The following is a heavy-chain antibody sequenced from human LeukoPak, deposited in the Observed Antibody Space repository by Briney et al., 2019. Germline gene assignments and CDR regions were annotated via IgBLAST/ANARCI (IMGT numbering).Heavy chain of an antibody. Sequence: PSETLSLTCTVSGGSISSGGYYWSWIRQHPGKGLEWIGYIYYSGSTYYNPSLKSRVTISVDTSKNQFSLKLSSVTAADTAVYYCATPSGDYQYYFDYWGQGTLVTVSS. J-gene: IGHJ4*02. D-gene: IGHD4-17*01. CDR2: IYYSGST. CDR1: GGSISSGGYY. CDR3: ATPSGDYQYYFDY. V-gene: IGHV4-31*03.